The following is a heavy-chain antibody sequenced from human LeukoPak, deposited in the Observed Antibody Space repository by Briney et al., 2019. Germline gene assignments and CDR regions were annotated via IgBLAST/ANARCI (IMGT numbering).Heavy chain of an antibody. D-gene: IGHD1-7*01. Sequence: SETLSLTCTVSGGSISSGGYYWSWIRQHPGKGLEWIGYIYYSGSTYYNPSLKSRVTISVDTSKNQFSLKLSSVTAADTAVYYCAREDITGTASYFDYWGQGTLVTVSS. V-gene: IGHV4-31*03. J-gene: IGHJ4*02. CDR2: IYYSGST. CDR1: GGSISSGGYY. CDR3: AREDITGTASYFDY.